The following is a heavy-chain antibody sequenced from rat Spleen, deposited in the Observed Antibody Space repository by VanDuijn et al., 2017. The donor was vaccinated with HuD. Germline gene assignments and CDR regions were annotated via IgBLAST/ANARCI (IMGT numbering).Heavy chain of an antibody. Sequence: EVQLVESGGGLVQPGRSMKLSCAASGFTFSNYYMAWVRQGPTKGLEWVASITDSSYSTYYRDSVKGRFTISRDNAKSTLYLQMNSLRSEDTATYYCARRHYGYTDYFDYWGQGVMVTVSS. CDR1: GFTFSNYY. D-gene: IGHD1-9*01. J-gene: IGHJ2*01. V-gene: IGHV5-25*01. CDR2: ITDSSYST. CDR3: ARRHYGYTDYFDY.